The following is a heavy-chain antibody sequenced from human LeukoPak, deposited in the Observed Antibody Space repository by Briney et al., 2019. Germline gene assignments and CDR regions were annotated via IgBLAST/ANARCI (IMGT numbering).Heavy chain of an antibody. CDR1: GYTFTSYD. CDR3: ARDRIQEGFDP. CDR2: INPNSGGT. Sequence: ASVKVSCKASGYTFTSYDINWVRQATGQGLEWMGWINPNSGGTNYAQKFQGRVTMTRDTSISTAYMELSRLRSDDTAVYYCARDRIQEGFDPWGQGTLVTVSS. J-gene: IGHJ5*02. V-gene: IGHV1-2*02.